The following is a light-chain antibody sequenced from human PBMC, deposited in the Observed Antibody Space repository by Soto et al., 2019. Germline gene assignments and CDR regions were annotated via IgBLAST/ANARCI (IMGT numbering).Light chain of an antibody. CDR3: CSYAGSYIHVV. CDR2: DVS. V-gene: IGLV2-11*01. CDR1: SSDVGGYNY. J-gene: IGLJ2*01. Sequence: QSALTQPSSVSGSPGQSVTIPCTGTSSDVGGYNYVSWYQQHPGKAPKLMIYDVSKRPSGVPDRFSGSKSGNTASLTISGLQAEDEADYYCCSYAGSYIHVVFGGGTKLTVL.